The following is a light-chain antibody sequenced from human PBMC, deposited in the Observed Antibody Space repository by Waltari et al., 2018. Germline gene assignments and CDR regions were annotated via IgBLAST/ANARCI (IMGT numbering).Light chain of an antibody. J-gene: IGKJ2*03. CDR3: QNFGSSPYS. CDR1: QSVSSY. Sequence: VILTQSPATLSLSPGERATISCRASQSVSSYLAWYQQKPGQAPRLLIYAASSRATGIPDRFSGSGSGTEFTLTISSLEPEDFAVYYCQNFGSSPYSFGQGTKVEIK. CDR2: AAS. V-gene: IGKV3-20*01.